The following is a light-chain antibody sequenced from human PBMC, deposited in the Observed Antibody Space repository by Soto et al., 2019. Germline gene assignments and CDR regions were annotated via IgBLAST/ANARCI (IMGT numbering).Light chain of an antibody. Sequence: QSVLTQPASVSGSPGQSITISFTGTSSDVGGYNYVSWYQQHPGKAPKLMIYDVSNRPSGVSNRFSGSKSGNTASLTISGLQAEDEADYYCSSYTSSSTRVFGGGTKLTVL. CDR1: SSDVGGYNY. J-gene: IGLJ2*01. CDR3: SSYTSSSTRV. CDR2: DVS. V-gene: IGLV2-14*01.